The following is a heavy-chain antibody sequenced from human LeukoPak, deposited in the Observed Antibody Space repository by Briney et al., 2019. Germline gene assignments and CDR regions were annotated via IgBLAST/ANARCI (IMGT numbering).Heavy chain of an antibody. V-gene: IGHV4-31*03. J-gene: IGHJ4*02. CDR3: ARAQSDLQFFVF. D-gene: IGHD3/OR15-3a*01. CDR2: IYYSGNS. CDR1: GVSLSSGGYY. Sequence: SETLSLTCTVSGVSLSSGGYYWSWIRHLPGKGLEWIGYIYYSGNSYSNPSLKNRLTISVATSKNQFSLKVNSVTAADTAVYYCARAQSDLQFFVFWGQGTLVTVSS.